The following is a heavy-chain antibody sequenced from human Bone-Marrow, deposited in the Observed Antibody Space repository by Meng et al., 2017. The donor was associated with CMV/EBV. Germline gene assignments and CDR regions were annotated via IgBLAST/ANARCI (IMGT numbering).Heavy chain of an antibody. J-gene: IGHJ3*02. D-gene: IGHD2-2*02. CDR1: GGSFSGYY. CDR2: INHSGST. V-gene: IGHV4-34*01. Sequence: SQTLSLTCAVYGGSFSGYYWSWIRQPPGKGLEWIGEINHSGSTNYNPSLKSRVTISVDTSKNQFSLKLSSVTAADTAVYYCARWGKKRIGYCSSTSCYRTAFDIWGQRTMVTVSS. CDR3: ARWGKKRIGYCSSTSCYRTAFDI.